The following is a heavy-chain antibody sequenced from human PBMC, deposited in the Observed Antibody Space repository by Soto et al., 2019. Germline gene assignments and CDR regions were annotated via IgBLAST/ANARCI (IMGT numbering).Heavy chain of an antibody. Sequence: QVQLVESGGGVVQPGRSLRLSCAASGVILSNFGMHWVRQAPGKGLEWVAVISRDGSTMFYADSVKGRFTISRDSSRNTLYLQMNSLRSEDTAVYHCVGEVASGYWGQGTLVTVSS. CDR3: VGEVASGY. CDR2: ISRDGSTM. J-gene: IGHJ4*02. D-gene: IGHD2-21*01. V-gene: IGHV3-30*03. CDR1: GVILSNFG.